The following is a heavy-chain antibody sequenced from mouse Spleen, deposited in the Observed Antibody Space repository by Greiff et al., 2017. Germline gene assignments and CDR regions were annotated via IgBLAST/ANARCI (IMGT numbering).Heavy chain of an antibody. CDR3: ARRGLGDY. J-gene: IGHJ2*01. D-gene: IGHD4-1*01. CDR1: GYTFTDYV. V-gene: IGHV1-77*01. Sequence: QVQLQQSGPELVKPGASVKMSCKASGYTFTDYVISWVKQRTGQGLEWIGEIYPGSGSTYYNEKFKGKATLTTDKSSSTAYMQLSRLTSEDSAVYFCARRGLGDYWGQGTTLTVSS. CDR2: IYPGSGST.